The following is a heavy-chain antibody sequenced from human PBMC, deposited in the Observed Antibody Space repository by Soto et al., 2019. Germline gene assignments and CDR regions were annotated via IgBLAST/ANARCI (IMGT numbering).Heavy chain of an antibody. CDR2: IYHSGST. Sequence: SETLSLTCAVSGGSISSSNWWSWVRQPPGKGLEWIGEIYHSGSTNYNPSLKSRVTISVDTSKNQFSLKLSSVTAADTAVYYCARGSKYRVAFDIWGQGTMVTVS. CDR1: GGSISSSNW. CDR3: ARGSKYRVAFDI. V-gene: IGHV4-4*02. D-gene: IGHD6-6*01. J-gene: IGHJ3*02.